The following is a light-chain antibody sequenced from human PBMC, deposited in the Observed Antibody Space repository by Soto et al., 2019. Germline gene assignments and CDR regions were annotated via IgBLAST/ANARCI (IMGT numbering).Light chain of an antibody. Sequence: QSVLTQPPSVSGAPGQRVTISCTGSTPNIGANCDVHWYQQLPGTAPKVLIYADNNRPSGVPDRCSGSKAGTSASLAIPGLQAEDEAHYYCQSYDGSRSAGVFGGGTEVTVL. V-gene: IGLV1-40*01. CDR3: QSYDGSRSAGV. CDR2: ADN. CDR1: TPNIGANCD. J-gene: IGLJ2*01.